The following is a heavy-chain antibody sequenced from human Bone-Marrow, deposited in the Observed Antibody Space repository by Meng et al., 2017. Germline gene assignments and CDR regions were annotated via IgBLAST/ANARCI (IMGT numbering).Heavy chain of an antibody. CDR3: ARSELGYCSGGSCYGIDY. D-gene: IGHD2-15*01. V-gene: IGHV1-69*02. J-gene: IGHJ4*02. Sequence: SVKVSCKASGGTFSSYTISWVRQAPGQGLEWMGRIIPILGIANYAQKFQGRVTITADKSTSTAYMELSSLRSEDTAVYYCARSELGYCSGGSCYGIDYWGQGTLVTVSS. CDR1: GGTFSSYT. CDR2: IIPILGIA.